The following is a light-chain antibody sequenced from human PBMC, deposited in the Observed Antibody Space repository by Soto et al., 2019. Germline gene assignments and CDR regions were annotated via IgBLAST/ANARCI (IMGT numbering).Light chain of an antibody. CDR3: SSYTSSTTQV. V-gene: IGLV2-14*03. Sequence: QSALTQPASVSGSPGQSITISCTGTSSDVGGHDYVSWYQQHPGKAPQLMIYDVSYRPSGVSNRFSGSKSGNTASLTISGLQAEDEADYYCSSYTSSTTQVFRTGTKVTVL. J-gene: IGLJ1*01. CDR1: SSDVGGHDY. CDR2: DVS.